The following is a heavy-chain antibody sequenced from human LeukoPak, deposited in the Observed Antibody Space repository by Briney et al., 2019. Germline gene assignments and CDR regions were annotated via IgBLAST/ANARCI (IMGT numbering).Heavy chain of an antibody. CDR1: GGSISSGGYY. D-gene: IGHD5-12*01. Sequence: PSQTLSLTCTVSGGSISSGGYYWSWIRQHPGKGLEWIGYINYSGSTYYNPSLSESTYYNPSLKSRVIISEDMSKNQFSLKLSSVTAADTAVYYCARVREGGYDSANFDYWGQETLVTVSS. CDR2: INYSGST. V-gene: IGHV4-31*03. J-gene: IGHJ4*02. CDR3: ARVREGGYDSANFDY.